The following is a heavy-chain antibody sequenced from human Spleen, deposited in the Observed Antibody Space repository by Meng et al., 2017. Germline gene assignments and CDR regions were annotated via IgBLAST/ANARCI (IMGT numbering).Heavy chain of an antibody. CDR2: ISYDGNNK. J-gene: IGHJ4*02. V-gene: IGHV3-30*04. CDR1: GFTFNKFA. D-gene: IGHD3-10*01. Sequence: GGSLRLSCVASGFTFNKFAMHWVRQAPGEGLEWVALISYDGNNKYYADSVKGRFTISRDNSKNKLYLQLNSLRADDTATYYCAREPTMLRGDWGYYFDSWGQGTVVTVSS. CDR3: AREPTMLRGDWGYYFDS.